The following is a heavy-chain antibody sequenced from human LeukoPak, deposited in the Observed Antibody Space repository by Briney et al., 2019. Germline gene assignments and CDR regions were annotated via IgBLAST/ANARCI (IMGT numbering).Heavy chain of an antibody. Sequence: GGSLRLSCAASGFTFSSYEMNWVRQAPGKGLEWVSYISSSGSTIYYADSVKGRFTISRDNAKNSLYLQMNSLRAEDTAVYYCAKVYCSGGSCYGGLYYFDYWGQGTLVTVSS. J-gene: IGHJ4*02. CDR2: ISSSGSTI. D-gene: IGHD2-15*01. CDR1: GFTFSSYE. V-gene: IGHV3-48*03. CDR3: AKVYCSGGSCYGGLYYFDY.